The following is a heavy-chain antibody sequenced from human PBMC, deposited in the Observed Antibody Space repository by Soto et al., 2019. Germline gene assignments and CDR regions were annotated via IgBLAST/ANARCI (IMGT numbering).Heavy chain of an antibody. CDR3: ARDFMEGGYSYFQH. V-gene: IGHV4-31*03. D-gene: IGHD3-3*01. CDR2: MDYSGST. J-gene: IGHJ1*01. Sequence: QVQLQESGPGLVKPSQTLSLTCTVSGGSISSGGYYWSWIRQHPGKGLEWIGYMDYSGSTYYNPSLNSRVIISVDTSKNQFSLKMSSVTAADTAVYYCARDFMEGGYSYFQHWGQGTLVIVSS. CDR1: GGSISSGGYY.